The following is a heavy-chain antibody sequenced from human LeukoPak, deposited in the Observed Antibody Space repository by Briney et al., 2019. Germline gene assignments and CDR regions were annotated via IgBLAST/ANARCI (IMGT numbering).Heavy chain of an antibody. CDR1: GFTFKNSA. J-gene: IGHJ5*02. V-gene: IGHV3-23*01. D-gene: IGHD1-26*01. CDR2: ISSSGSGT. Sequence: TGGSLRPSCKASGFTFKNSALSWIRQAPGKGLEWVSSISSSGSGTYYAESVQGRFSVSRDSSNNTLYLQMSGLRADDTAVYFCAKDPQASRWFDRWGQGTLVTVSS. CDR3: AKDPQASRWFDR.